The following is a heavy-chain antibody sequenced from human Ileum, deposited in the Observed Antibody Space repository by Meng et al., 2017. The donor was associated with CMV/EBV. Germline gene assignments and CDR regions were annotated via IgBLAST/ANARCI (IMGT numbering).Heavy chain of an antibody. CDR1: GFTLSAFA. Sequence: GGSLRLSCAASGFTLSAFAMGWVRQAPGKGLESVYSVYYGGTTHYADSVKGRFTISRDTSMDTLYLQLNNLRVEDTAVYYCAKGRNSGSRYNAFDILGQGTVVTVSS. CDR3: AKGRNSGSRYNAFDI. J-gene: IGHJ3*02. V-gene: IGHV3-23*01. CDR2: YYGGTT. D-gene: IGHD3-22*01.